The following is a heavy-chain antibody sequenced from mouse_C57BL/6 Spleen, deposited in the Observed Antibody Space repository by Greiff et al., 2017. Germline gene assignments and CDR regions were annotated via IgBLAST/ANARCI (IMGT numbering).Heavy chain of an antibody. CDR3: ARVSSGSSPYFDY. CDR2: IYPGDGDT. Sequence: VKLVESGPELVKPGASVKISCKASGYAFSSSWMNWVKQRPGKGLEWIGRIYPGDGDTNYNGKFKGKATLTADKSSNTAYMQLSSLTSEDSAVYFCARVSSGSSPYFDYWGQGTTLTVSS. D-gene: IGHD1-1*01. J-gene: IGHJ2*01. V-gene: IGHV1-82*01. CDR1: GYAFSSSW.